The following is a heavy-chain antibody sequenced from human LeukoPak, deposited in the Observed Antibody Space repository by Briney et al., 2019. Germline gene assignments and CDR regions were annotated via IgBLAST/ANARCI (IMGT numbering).Heavy chain of an antibody. CDR3: AKSDCGSVGCRLIDS. CDR1: GFTFRNYS. CDR2: ISGDGADL. Sequence: EGSLRLSCAASGFTFRNYSMIWVRQTPGKGLEWVSSISGDGADLYSTDSMKGRFTISRDNSKNTLYLQMDSLRAEDTAVYYCAKSDCGSVGCRLIDSWGQGTLVTVSS. J-gene: IGHJ4*02. V-gene: IGHV3-23*01. D-gene: IGHD2-15*01.